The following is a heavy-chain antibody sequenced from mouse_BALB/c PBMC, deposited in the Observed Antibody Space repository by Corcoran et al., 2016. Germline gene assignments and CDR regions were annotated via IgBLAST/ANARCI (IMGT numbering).Heavy chain of an antibody. CDR2: ISCYNCAT. D-gene: IGHD1-2*01. CDR1: GYSFTGYY. CDR3: ARSLDYYGYDY. Sequence: LVKTGASVKISCKASGYSFTGYYMHWVKQSHGKSLEWIGYISCYNCATSYNQKFKGKATFTVDTSSSTAYMQFNSLTSEDSAVYYCARSLDYYGYDYWCQGTTLTVSS. J-gene: IGHJ2*01. V-gene: IGHV1S34*01.